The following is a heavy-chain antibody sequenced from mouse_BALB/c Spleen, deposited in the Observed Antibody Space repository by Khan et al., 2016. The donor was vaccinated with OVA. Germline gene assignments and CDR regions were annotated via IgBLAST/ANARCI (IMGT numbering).Heavy chain of an antibody. CDR1: GYSITSGYG. V-gene: IGHV3-2*02. Sequence: EVPLQESGPGLVKPSQSLSLTCTVTGYSITSGYGWNWIRQFPGNKLEWMGYISYNGSTNYKPSLKSRISITRDTSKNQFFLQLNSVTTEDTATYYCARTARIKYWGQGTTLTVSS. D-gene: IGHD1-2*01. CDR3: ARTARIKY. CDR2: ISYNGST. J-gene: IGHJ2*01.